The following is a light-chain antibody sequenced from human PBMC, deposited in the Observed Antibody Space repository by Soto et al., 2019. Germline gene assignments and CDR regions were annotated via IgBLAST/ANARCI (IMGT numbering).Light chain of an antibody. J-gene: IGKJ1*01. Sequence: EIVLTQSPGTLSLSPGERATLSCRASQSVSSNYLAWYQQKPGQAPRLLIYGASSRATGIPDRFSGSGSGTDFTLTTSRREPEDFAVYYCQQYGTSPWTFGHGTKVEIK. V-gene: IGKV3-20*01. CDR2: GAS. CDR3: QQYGTSPWT. CDR1: QSVSSNY.